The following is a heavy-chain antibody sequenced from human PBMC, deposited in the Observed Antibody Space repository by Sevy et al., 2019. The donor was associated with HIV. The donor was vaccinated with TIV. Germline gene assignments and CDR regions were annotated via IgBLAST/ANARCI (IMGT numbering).Heavy chain of an antibody. Sequence: SENLSLTCTVSGDSISGYYWNWIRQPPGKGLEWIGYIFYSRSTTYNPSLKSRVTISKDTSKKQCSLKLTSVTAADTAVYHCARGDPELFYGMDVWGQGTTVTVSS. CDR2: IFYSRST. J-gene: IGHJ6*02. CDR3: ARGDPELFYGMDV. V-gene: IGHV4-59*01. D-gene: IGHD1-7*01. CDR1: GDSISGYY.